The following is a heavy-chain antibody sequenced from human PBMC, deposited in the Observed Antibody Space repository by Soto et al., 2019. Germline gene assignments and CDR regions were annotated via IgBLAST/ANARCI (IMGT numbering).Heavy chain of an antibody. D-gene: IGHD3-22*01. J-gene: IGHJ6*02. V-gene: IGHV1-2*02. CDR1: GGTFTGYY. CDR2: INPNSGGT. Sequence: GASVKVSCKAPGGTFTGYYMHWVRQAPGQGLEWMGWINPNSGGTNYAQKFQGRVTMTRDTSISTAYMELSRLRSDDTAVYYCAREGTLYYYDSSGYYLDYYGMDVWGQGTTVTVSS. CDR3: AREGTLYYYDSSGYYLDYYGMDV.